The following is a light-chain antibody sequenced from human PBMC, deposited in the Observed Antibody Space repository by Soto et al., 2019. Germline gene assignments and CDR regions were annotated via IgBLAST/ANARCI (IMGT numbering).Light chain of an antibody. CDR3: QQSYSSPET. J-gene: IGKJ1*01. CDR2: AAS. Sequence: DIQMTQSPSSLSASVGDRVTITCLASQSIDNYLNWYQQKPGKPPNLLIYAASTLLSGVTPRFSGRRSGTHFQLAISTLQPEALETYYCQQSYSSPETFGKGTKVEIK. V-gene: IGKV1-39*01. CDR1: QSIDNY.